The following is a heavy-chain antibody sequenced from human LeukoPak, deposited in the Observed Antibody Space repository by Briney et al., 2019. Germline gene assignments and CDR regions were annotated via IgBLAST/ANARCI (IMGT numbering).Heavy chain of an antibody. D-gene: IGHD7-27*01. CDR1: GGSISSSSYY. CDR2: FYYSGST. V-gene: IGHV4-39*01. Sequence: KPSETLSLTCIVSGGSISSSSYYWGWIRQPPGKGLEWIGSFYYSGSTYYNPSLKSRVTLSVDASKNQFSLKLSSVTAADTAVYYCARHWGTFDYWGQGTLVTVSS. CDR3: ARHWGTFDY. J-gene: IGHJ4*02.